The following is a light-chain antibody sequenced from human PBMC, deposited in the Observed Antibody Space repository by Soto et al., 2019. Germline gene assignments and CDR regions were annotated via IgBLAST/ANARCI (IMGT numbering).Light chain of an antibody. V-gene: IGKV1-5*03. CDR1: QSISSW. J-gene: IGKJ4*01. CDR2: KAS. Sequence: DILMTQSPSTLSASVVDTVAIICLASQSISSWVAWYQQKPGRAPKLLIYKASSLESGVPSRFSGSGSGTEFTLTIRGLQPDDFASYYCQQYNTYFSLNCGGGTKGDIK. CDR3: QQYNTYFSLN.